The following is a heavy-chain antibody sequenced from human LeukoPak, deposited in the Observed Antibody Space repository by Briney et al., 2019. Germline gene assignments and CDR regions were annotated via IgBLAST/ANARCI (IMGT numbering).Heavy chain of an antibody. V-gene: IGHV3-66*01. CDR2: IYSGGST. J-gene: IGHJ4*02. D-gene: IGHD6-6*01. Sequence: PGGSLRLSCAASGFTVSSNYMSWVRQAPGKGLEWVSVIYSGGSTYYADSVKGRFTISRDNSKNTLYLQMNSLRAEDTAVYYCAREGAALNFDYWGQGILVTVSS. CDR1: GFTVSSNY. CDR3: AREGAALNFDY.